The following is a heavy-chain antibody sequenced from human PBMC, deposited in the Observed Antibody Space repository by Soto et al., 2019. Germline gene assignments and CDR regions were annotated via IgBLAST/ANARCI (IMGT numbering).Heavy chain of an antibody. CDR1: GFTFNNYA. D-gene: IGHD2-8*01. CDR3: AKDSVVLMRYYGMDV. CDR2: ISGSGGST. Sequence: EVQLLESGGGLVQPGGPLRLSCAASGFTFNNYAMSWVRQAPGRGLEWVSGISGSGGSTYYADSVKGRFTISRDNSKNTLYLQMNSLRAEDTAVYYCAKDSVVLMRYYGMDVWGQGTTVTVSS. V-gene: IGHV3-23*01. J-gene: IGHJ6*02.